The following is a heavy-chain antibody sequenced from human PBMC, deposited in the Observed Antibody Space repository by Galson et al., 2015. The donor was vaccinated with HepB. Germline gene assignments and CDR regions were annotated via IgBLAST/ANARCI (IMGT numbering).Heavy chain of an antibody. CDR1: GFTFSSYA. J-gene: IGHJ3*02. D-gene: IGHD3-16*02. CDR3: AKAPPNMITFGGVIVSMGEGALDT. CDR2: ISGSGGST. Sequence: SLRLSCAASGFTFSSYAMSWVRQAPGKGLEWVSAISGSGGSTYYADSVKGRFTISRDNSKNTLYLQMNSLRAEDTAVYYCAKAPPNMITFGGVIVSMGEGALDTWGQGTMGTDSS. V-gene: IGHV3-23*01.